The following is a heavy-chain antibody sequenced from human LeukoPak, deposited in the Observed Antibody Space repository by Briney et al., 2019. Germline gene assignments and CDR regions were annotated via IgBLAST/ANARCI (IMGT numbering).Heavy chain of an antibody. D-gene: IGHD3/OR15-3a*01. CDR1: GYTFTSYG. Sequence: ASVKVSCKASGYTFTSYGISWVRQAPGQGLEWMGWISAYNGNTNYAQKLQGRVTMTTDTSTSTAYMELRSLRSDDTAVYYCARDLGWGNRRCPFDPWGQGTLVTVSS. J-gene: IGHJ5*02. CDR3: ARDLGWGNRRCPFDP. CDR2: ISAYNGNT. V-gene: IGHV1-18*01.